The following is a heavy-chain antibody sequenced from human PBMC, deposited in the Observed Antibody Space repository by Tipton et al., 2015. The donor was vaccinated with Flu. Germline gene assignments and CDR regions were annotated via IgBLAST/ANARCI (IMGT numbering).Heavy chain of an antibody. CDR3: ARPHSYSNYALDY. Sequence: LRLSCSVSGGSISSDSYYWGWVRQPPGRGLEWIGSIYYTGSTYYNPSLKSRVTISKDTSKNQFSLKLTSVTTADTAVYYCARPHSYSNYALDYWGQGVLVTVSS. V-gene: IGHV4-39*01. CDR1: GGSISSDSYY. D-gene: IGHD4-11*01. J-gene: IGHJ4*02. CDR2: IYYTGST.